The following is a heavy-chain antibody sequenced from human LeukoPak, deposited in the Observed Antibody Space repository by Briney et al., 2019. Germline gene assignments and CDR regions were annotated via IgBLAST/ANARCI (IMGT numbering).Heavy chain of an antibody. CDR3: ARERYSSAFDI. D-gene: IGHD6-13*01. J-gene: IGHJ3*02. Sequence: GSLRLSCAASGFTFSSYAMSWVRQAPGKGLEWIGEIYHSGSTNYNPSLKSRVTISGDKSKNQYSLKLSSVTAADTAVYYCARERYSSAFDIWGQGTMVTVSS. V-gene: IGHV4-4*02. CDR2: IYHSGST. CDR1: GFTFSSYAM.